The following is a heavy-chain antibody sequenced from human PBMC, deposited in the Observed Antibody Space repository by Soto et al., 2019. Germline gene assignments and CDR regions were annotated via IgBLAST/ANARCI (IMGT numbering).Heavy chain of an antibody. Sequence: QVQLQASGPGLVKPSETLSLTCRVSVGSMSGYYWSLVRLAPGKGLEWIGFVYYTGSTHYNPSLQSRVSSSLNTSNKQCSLSRRLVTAADTAVYFSASSIAVPSGHIDHWGQGIRVTSSS. D-gene: IGHD6-19*01. V-gene: IGHV4-59*01. CDR2: VYYTGST. CDR1: VGSMSGYY. J-gene: IGHJ4*02. CDR3: ASSIAVPSGHIDH.